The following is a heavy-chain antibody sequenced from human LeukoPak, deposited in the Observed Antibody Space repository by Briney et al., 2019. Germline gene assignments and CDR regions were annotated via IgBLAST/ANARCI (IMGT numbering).Heavy chain of an antibody. D-gene: IGHD3-22*01. J-gene: IGHJ4*02. CDR3: ARHLIESGSAYYYAFDY. Sequence: PSETLSLTCDVSGASISSYYWSWIRQPPGQRLEWIRYLYYTGSTKYNPSLRSRVTISVDTSKNQISLKLSSVTAADTAVYYCARHLIESGSAYYYAFDYWGQGTLVTVSA. V-gene: IGHV4-59*08. CDR2: LYYTGST. CDR1: GASISSYY.